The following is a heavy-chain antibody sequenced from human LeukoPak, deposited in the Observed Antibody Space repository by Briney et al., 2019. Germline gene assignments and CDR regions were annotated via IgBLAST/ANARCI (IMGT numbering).Heavy chain of an antibody. V-gene: IGHV3-30*02. CDR1: TFSFSNYG. D-gene: IGHD6-13*01. CDR2: IQYDGSDK. Sequence: GGSLRLSCAASTFSFSNYGMHWVRQVPGKGLEWLAFIQYDGSDKYYADSVKGRFTISRDNPKNTLYLQMNSLRAEDTAVYYCARVSGIAAAGNEPNENDYWGQRTLVTVSS. CDR3: ARVSGIAAAGNEPNENDY. J-gene: IGHJ4*02.